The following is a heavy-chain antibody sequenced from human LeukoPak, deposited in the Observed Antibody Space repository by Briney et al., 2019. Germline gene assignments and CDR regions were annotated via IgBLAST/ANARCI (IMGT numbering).Heavy chain of an antibody. CDR1: GGSISSGSYY. D-gene: IGHD6-13*01. CDR3: ARLRVYSSSWVPRANHYYMDV. V-gene: IGHV4-61*02. J-gene: IGHJ6*03. CDR2: IYTSGST. Sequence: SETLSLTCTVSGGSISSGSYYWSWIRQPAGKGLEWIGRIYTSGSTNYNPSLKSRVTMSVDTSKNQFSLKLSSVTAADTAVYYCARLRVYSSSWVPRANHYYMDVWGKGTTVTVSS.